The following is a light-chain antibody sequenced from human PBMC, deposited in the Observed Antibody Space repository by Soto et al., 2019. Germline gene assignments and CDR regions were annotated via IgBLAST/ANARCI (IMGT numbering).Light chain of an antibody. CDR3: LQHRNYPWT. J-gene: IGKJ1*01. V-gene: IGKV1-17*01. Sequence: DIQMTQSPSSLSASVGDRVTITCRASQGIGDDLGWYQQKPGRAPKRLIYGVFNLQSWVPSRFRGSGSGTEFTLSISSLQPEDFATYDFLQHRNYPWTFSQGAKVEIK. CDR1: QGIGDD. CDR2: GVF.